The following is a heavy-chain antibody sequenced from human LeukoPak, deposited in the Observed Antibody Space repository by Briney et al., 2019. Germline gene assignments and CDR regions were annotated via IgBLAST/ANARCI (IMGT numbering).Heavy chain of an antibody. D-gene: IGHD3-10*01. CDR2: IYYSGST. J-gene: IGHJ4*02. CDR3: ARGRLGGSGSYYNVLDY. Sequence: PSETLSLTCTVSGGSISSYYWSWIRQPPGKGLECIGYIYYSGSTNYNPSLKSRVTISVDTSRNQFSLKLSSVTAADTAVYYCARGRLGGSGSYYNVLDYWGQGTLVTVSS. CDR1: GGSISSYY. V-gene: IGHV4-59*01.